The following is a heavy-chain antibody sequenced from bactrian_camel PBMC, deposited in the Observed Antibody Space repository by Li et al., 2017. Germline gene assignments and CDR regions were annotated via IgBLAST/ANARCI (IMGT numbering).Heavy chain of an antibody. J-gene: IGHJ4*01. CDR2: IANDGST. CDR1: GFAFGDSA. V-gene: IGHV3-1*01. CDR3: ATDGSRTWWPLEYHY. D-gene: IGHD7*01. Sequence: DVQLVESGGGSVQAGETLRLSCTASGFAFGDSAMGWCRVGKGNELQLVSKIANDGSTYYADSVKGRFTISRDNAKNTYLQMNSLKSEDTALYYCATDGSRTWWPLEYHYWGQGTQVTVS.